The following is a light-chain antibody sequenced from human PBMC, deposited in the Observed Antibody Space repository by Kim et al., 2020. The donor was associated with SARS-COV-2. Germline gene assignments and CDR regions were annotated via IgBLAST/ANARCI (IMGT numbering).Light chain of an antibody. CDR2: RDS. CDR1: NIGSKN. J-gene: IGLJ1*01. V-gene: IGLV3-9*01. CDR3: QVWDSSTYV. Sequence: SYVLTQPLSVSVALGQTATITCAGNNIGSKNVHWYQQKPGQAPVVVIYRDSDRPSGIPERFSGSNAGNTATLTISRAQAGDEADYYCQVWDSSTYV.